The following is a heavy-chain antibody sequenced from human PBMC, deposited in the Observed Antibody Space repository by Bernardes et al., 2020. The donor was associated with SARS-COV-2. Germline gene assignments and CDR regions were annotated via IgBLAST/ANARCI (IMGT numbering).Heavy chain of an antibody. CDR1: GYSITGYY. J-gene: IGHJ4*02. V-gene: IGHV4-59*01. Sequence: SETLSLTCTVSGYSITGYYWNWIRQSPGKGLEWIAYMYNSGSANYNPSLQSRVTISIDTSKKQFSLKLRSVTAADTAVYYCARGGSWGDPVLLWGQGTLVTVSS. CDR3: ARGGSWGDPVLL. CDR2: MYNSGSA. D-gene: IGHD3-10*01.